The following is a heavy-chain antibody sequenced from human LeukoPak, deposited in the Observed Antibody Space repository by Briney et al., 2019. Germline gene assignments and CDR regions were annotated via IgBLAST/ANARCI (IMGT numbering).Heavy chain of an antibody. Sequence: PGGSLRLSCAASGFTFSSYSMNWVRQAPGKGLEWVSSISSSSSYIYYADSVKGRFTISRDNAKNSLYLQMNSLRAEDTAVYYCARGPTITMVRGVHFDYWGQGTLVTVSS. J-gene: IGHJ4*02. D-gene: IGHD3-10*01. V-gene: IGHV3-21*01. CDR3: ARGPTITMVRGVHFDY. CDR2: ISSSSSYI. CDR1: GFTFSSYS.